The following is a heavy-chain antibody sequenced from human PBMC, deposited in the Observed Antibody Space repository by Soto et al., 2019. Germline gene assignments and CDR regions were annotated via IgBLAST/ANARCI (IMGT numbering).Heavy chain of an antibody. V-gene: IGHV5-51*01. CDR1: GYFFAGYW. D-gene: IGHD6-13*01. CDR2: IYPDNSNT. J-gene: IGHJ5*02. Sequence: VQLVQSGTEVKKPGESLKISCKGSGYFFAGYWIAWVRQMPGKGLEWMGIIYPDNSNTKYSRSFQGQVTISADKSITTAYLQWSSMKASDTAIYYFARQGAAVPTVPLIWFDPWGQGTLVTVSS. CDR3: ARQGAAVPTVPLIWFDP.